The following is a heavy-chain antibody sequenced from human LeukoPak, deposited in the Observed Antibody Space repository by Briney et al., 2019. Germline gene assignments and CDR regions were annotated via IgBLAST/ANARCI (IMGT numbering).Heavy chain of an antibody. CDR3: AKYSNPYYYYYMDV. J-gene: IGHJ6*03. CDR2: ISGSGGGT. Sequence: GGSLSLSCAASGFTFSSYAMSWVRQAPGKGLEWVSAISGSGGGTYYADSVKGRFTISRDNSKNTLYLQMNSLRAEDTAVYYCAKYSNPYYYYYMDVWGKGTTVTVSS. D-gene: IGHD4-11*01. V-gene: IGHV3-23*01. CDR1: GFTFSSYA.